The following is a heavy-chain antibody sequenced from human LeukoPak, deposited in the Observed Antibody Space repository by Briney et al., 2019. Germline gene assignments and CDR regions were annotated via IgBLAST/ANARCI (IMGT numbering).Heavy chain of an antibody. Sequence: GASVKVSCKASGGTFSSYAISWVRQAPGQGLEWMGRIIPILGIANYAQKFQGRVTITADKSTSTAYMELSSLRSDDTAVYYCARDTESIAAARNYFDYWGQGTLVTVSS. CDR3: ARDTESIAAARNYFDY. CDR2: IIPILGIA. CDR1: GGTFSSYA. V-gene: IGHV1-69*04. J-gene: IGHJ4*02. D-gene: IGHD6-13*01.